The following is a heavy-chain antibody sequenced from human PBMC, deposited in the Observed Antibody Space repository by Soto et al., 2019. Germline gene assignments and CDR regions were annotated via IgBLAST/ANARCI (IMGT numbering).Heavy chain of an antibody. CDR2: ISAYNGNT. J-gene: IGHJ6*02. CDR1: GYTFTSYG. V-gene: IGHV1-18*01. D-gene: IGHD3-3*01. Sequence: ASVKVSCKASGYTFTSYGISWVRQAPGQGLEWMGWISAYNGNTNYAQKLQGRVTMTTDTSTSTAYMELRSLRSDDTAVYYCARKTMGVEYYSGMDVWGQGTTVTVSS. CDR3: ARKTMGVEYYSGMDV.